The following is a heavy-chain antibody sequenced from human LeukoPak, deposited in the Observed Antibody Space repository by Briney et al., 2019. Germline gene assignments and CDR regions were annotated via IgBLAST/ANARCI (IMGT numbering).Heavy chain of an antibody. CDR3: AKVVAGNIDYYFDY. J-gene: IGHJ4*02. CDR1: GFTVSSNY. CDR2: IFTGDTT. Sequence: GGSLRLSCAASGFTVSSNYMSWVRQAPGKGLEWVSFIFTGDTTYYADSVKGRFTISRDNSKNTVYLQMRNLRVEHTAVYYCAKVVAGNIDYYFDYWGQGILVAVSS. V-gene: IGHV3-53*01. D-gene: IGHD2/OR15-2a*01.